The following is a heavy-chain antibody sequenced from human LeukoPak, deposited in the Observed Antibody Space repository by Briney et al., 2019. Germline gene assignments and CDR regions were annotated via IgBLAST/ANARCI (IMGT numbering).Heavy chain of an antibody. Sequence: GGSLGLSCAASGFIFSSNSMNWVRQAPGKGLEWVASISGSSSNKYYADSVQGRFTISRDNAKNSLYLQMGSLRAEDTAVYYCARPPSTSAWSNSVDDWGQGTLVTVSS. CDR3: ARPPSTSAWSNSVDD. CDR1: GFIFSSNS. J-gene: IGHJ4*02. CDR2: ISGSSSNK. V-gene: IGHV3-21*01. D-gene: IGHD6-19*01.